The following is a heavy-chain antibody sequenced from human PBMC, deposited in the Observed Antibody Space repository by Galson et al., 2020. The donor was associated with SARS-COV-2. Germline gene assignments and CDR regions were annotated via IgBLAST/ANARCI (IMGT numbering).Heavy chain of an antibody. Sequence: GESLKISCAASGFTFANAWMSWIRQAPGKGLEWVGLIKNKNDGAKTEYAAPVKGRFTISRDDSQNTLYLQMNSLKSEDTGVYYCITEPITLFGVIIGAGMDVWGQGTTVIVSS. V-gene: IGHV3-15*05. D-gene: IGHD3-3*01. CDR3: ITEPITLFGVIIGAGMDV. CDR1: GFTFANAW. J-gene: IGHJ6*02. CDR2: IKNKNDGAKT.